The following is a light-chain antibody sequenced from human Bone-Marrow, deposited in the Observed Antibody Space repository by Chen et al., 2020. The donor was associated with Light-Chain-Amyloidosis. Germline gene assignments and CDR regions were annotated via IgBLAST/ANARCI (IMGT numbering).Light chain of an antibody. CDR1: DLPTKY. Sequence: SYELTQPPSASVSPGQTARITCSGDDLPTKYAYWYQQKPGQAPVLVIHRDTERPSGISERFSGSCSWTTATLTISGVQAEDEADYHCQSADSSGTYEVIFGGGTKLTVL. J-gene: IGLJ2*01. V-gene: IGLV3-25*03. CDR3: QSADSSGTYEVI. CDR2: RDT.